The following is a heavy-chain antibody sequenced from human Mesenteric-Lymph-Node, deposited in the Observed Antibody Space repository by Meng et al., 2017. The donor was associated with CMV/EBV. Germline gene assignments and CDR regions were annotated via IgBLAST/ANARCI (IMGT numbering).Heavy chain of an antibody. CDR3: ARAVVPSAQFGLDS. D-gene: IGHD2-2*01. CDR1: GGSFTGNY. CDR2: IIHSGDT. J-gene: IGHJ4*02. Sequence: CAVSGGSFTGNYWTWIRQPPGKGLEWIGEIIHSGDTSYNPSLKSRVTISVDTSKKQFSLKLDSVTAADTAVYYCARAVVPSAQFGLDSWGQGTLVTVSS. V-gene: IGHV4-34*12.